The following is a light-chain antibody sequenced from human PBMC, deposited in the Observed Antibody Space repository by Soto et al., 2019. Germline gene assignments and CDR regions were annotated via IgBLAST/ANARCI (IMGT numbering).Light chain of an antibody. Sequence: EIVLTQSPATLSLSPGERATLSCRASQSVSRYLAWYQQKPGQAPRLLIYDESYRATGIPARFSGSGSGTGFTLTISSLEPEDFAVYYCQQRSNWITVGQGTRLEIK. J-gene: IGKJ5*01. CDR3: QQRSNWIT. CDR2: DES. V-gene: IGKV3-11*01. CDR1: QSVSRY.